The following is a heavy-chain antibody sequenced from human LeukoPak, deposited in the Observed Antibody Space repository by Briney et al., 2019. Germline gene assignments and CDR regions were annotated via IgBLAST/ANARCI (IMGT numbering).Heavy chain of an antibody. CDR2: FTGGDGSA. J-gene: IGHJ4*02. V-gene: IGHV3-23*01. CDR3: AKEGFDY. Sequence: GGSLRLSCAASGFTFRNSAMSWVRQVPGKGLEWVSTFTGGDGSAYYADSVKGRFTISRDNSKNTLYLQMNSLRAEDTALYYCAKEGFDYWGQGTLVTVSS. CDR1: GFTFRNSA.